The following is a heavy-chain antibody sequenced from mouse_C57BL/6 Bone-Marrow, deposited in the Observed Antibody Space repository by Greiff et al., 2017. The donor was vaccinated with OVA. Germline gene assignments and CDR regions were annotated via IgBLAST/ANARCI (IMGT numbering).Heavy chain of an antibody. CDR2: INPGSGGP. Sequence: QVQLQQSGAELVRPGTSVKVSCKASGYAFTNYLIEWVKQRPGQGLEWIGVINPGSGGPTYNEKFKGKATLTADKSSSTAYMQLSSLTSEDSAVYFCARRRGFFDYWGQGTTLTVSS. CDR3: ARRRGFFDY. J-gene: IGHJ2*01. CDR1: GYAFTNYL. V-gene: IGHV1-54*01.